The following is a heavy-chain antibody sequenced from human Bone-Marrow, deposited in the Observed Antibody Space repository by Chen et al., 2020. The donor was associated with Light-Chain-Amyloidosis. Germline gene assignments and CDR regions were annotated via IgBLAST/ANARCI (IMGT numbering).Heavy chain of an antibody. D-gene: IGHD5-12*01. CDR3: ARDSGYDYYYYYGLDV. J-gene: IGHJ6*02. V-gene: IGHV4-4*07. CDR1: GDSLTSYY. Sequence: QVQLQESGPGLVKPSETLSLICTVSGDSLTSYYWSWIRKPAGKGLEWIGRMYPTGNTNYNPSLKSRVTLSADTSKNQFSLKLSSVTAADTAVYYCARDSGYDYYYYYGLDVWGQGTTVTVSS. CDR2: MYPTGNT.